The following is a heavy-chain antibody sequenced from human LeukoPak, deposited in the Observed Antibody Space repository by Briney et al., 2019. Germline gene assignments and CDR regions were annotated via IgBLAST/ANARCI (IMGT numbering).Heavy chain of an antibody. J-gene: IGHJ3*02. CDR2: ISDTGGSA. V-gene: IGHV3-23*01. CDR1: GFTFTNYA. CDR3: AKERGPFDAFDI. Sequence: GGSLRLSCVASGFTFTNYAMRWVRQAPGKGLEWVSAISDTGGSAYYADSVRGRFTISRDNSKNTLSLQMNSLRAEDTAVYYCAKERGPFDAFDIWGQGTMVTVSS.